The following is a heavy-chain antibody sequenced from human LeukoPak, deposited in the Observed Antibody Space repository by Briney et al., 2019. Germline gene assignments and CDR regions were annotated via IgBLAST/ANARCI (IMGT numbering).Heavy chain of an antibody. CDR1: GYTFTAYY. D-gene: IGHD3-22*01. V-gene: IGHV1-2*02. CDR3: ARRCDTSSYYTYYFDY. J-gene: IGHJ4*02. CDR2: INPNSGGT. Sequence: ASVKVSCKASGYTFTAYYIHWLRQAPGQGLEWMGWINPNSGGTNYAQKFQGRVTMTRDTSISTAYMELSRLRSDDTAVYFCARRCDTSSYYTYYFDYWGQGTLVTVSS.